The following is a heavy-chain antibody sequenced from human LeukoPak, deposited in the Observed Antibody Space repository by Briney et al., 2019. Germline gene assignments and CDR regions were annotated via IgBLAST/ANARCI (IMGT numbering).Heavy chain of an antibody. J-gene: IGHJ4*02. V-gene: IGHV4-38-2*02. CDR3: ARALVYDSHGYYY. D-gene: IGHD3-22*01. Sequence: SETLSLTCTVSGYSISSGYYWGWIRQPPGKGLEWIGSIYHSGNTYYNPSLKNRITISVDTSKNQFSLKLSSVTAADTAVYYCARALVYDSHGYYYWGQGTLVTVSS. CDR1: GYSISSGYY. CDR2: IYHSGNT.